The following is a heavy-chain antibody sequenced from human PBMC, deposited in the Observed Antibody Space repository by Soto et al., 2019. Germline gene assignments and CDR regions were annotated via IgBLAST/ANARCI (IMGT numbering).Heavy chain of an antibody. CDR1: GGTFSNYA. V-gene: IGHV1-69*01. CDR3: ARSQGSSTSLEIYYYYYYGMDV. Sequence: QVQLVQSGAEVKKPGSSVKVSCKASGGTFSNYAISWVRQAPGQGLEWMGGIIPISGTANYAQKFQGGVTITVGESTSTAYMELSSLRSEDTAVYYCARSQGSSTSLEIYYYYYYGMDVWGQGTTVTVSS. D-gene: IGHD2-2*01. CDR2: IIPISGTA. J-gene: IGHJ6*02.